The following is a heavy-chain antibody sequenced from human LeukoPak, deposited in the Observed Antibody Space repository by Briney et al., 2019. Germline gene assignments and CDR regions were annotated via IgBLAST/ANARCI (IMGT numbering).Heavy chain of an antibody. D-gene: IGHD2-2*01. CDR3: ARPGSTWRFDY. CDR2: MKQEGSEK. V-gene: IGHV3-7*01. Sequence: GRSLRLSCAASGFTFSAYAMHWVRQAPGKGLEWVANMKQEGSEKYYVDSVKGRFTISRDNAKNSLYLQMDSLRAEDTAVYYCARPGSTWRFDYWGQGTLVTVSS. CDR1: GFTFSAYA. J-gene: IGHJ4*02.